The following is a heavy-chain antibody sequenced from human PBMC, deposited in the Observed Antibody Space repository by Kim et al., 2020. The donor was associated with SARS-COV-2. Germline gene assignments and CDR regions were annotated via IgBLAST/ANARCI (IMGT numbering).Heavy chain of an antibody. J-gene: IGHJ6*02. Sequence: GGSLRLSCAASGFTFSSYWMHWVRQAPGKGLVWVSRINSDGSSTSYADSVKGRFTISRDNAKNTLYLQMNSLRAEDTAVYYCARDPGEYSSSWAPMDYYYYYGMDVWGQGTTVTVSS. D-gene: IGHD6-13*01. CDR3: ARDPGEYSSSWAPMDYYYYYGMDV. CDR1: GFTFSSYW. V-gene: IGHV3-74*01. CDR2: INSDGSST.